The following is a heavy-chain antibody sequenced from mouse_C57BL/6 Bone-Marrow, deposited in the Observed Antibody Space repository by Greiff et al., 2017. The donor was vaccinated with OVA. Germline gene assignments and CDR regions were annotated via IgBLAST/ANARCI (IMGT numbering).Heavy chain of an antibody. J-gene: IGHJ3*01. V-gene: IGHV1-81*01. CDR1: GYTFTSYG. Sequence: VQLQQSGAELARPGASVKLSCKASGYTFTSYGISWVKQRTGQGLEWIGEIYPRSGNTYYNEKFKGKATLTADKSSSTAYMELRSLTSEDSAVYVCASYYYGSRGFAYWGQGTLVTVSA. CDR3: ASYYYGSRGFAY. D-gene: IGHD1-1*01. CDR2: IYPRSGNT.